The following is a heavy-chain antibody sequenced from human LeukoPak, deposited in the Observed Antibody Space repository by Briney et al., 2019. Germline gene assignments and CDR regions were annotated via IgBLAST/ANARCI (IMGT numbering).Heavy chain of an antibody. V-gene: IGHV3-74*01. CDR1: GFTLNKYW. CDR2: ITGDGSDI. D-gene: IGHD4-17*01. CDR3: ARDAYTTTSNWLDP. Sequence: GGSLRLSCEASGFTLNKYWMHWVRQAPGKGLVWVSRITGDGSDIAYAASVKGRFTVSRDDAKNTLFLQMTSLRVEDTAIYYCARDAYTTTSNWLDPWGQGTLVTVSS. J-gene: IGHJ5*02.